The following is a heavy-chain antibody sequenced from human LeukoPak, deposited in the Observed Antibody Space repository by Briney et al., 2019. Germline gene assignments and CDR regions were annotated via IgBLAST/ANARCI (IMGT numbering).Heavy chain of an antibody. CDR3: ARARSGGYCSGGSCYATGSFDY. CDR2: ISGDGATT. Sequence: PGGSLRLSCAASGFPFSSYAMTWVRQAPGKGLEWVSSISGDGATTYHADSVKGRFTISRDNSKNTLYLQMNSLRAEDTAVYYCARARSGGYCSGGSCYATGSFDYWGQGTLVTVSS. V-gene: IGHV3-23*01. D-gene: IGHD2-15*01. CDR1: GFPFSSYA. J-gene: IGHJ4*02.